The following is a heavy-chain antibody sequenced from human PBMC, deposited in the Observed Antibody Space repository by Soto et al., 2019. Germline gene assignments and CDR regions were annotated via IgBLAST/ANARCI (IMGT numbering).Heavy chain of an antibody. Sequence: GGSLRLSCAASGFTFSSYSMNWVRQAPGKGLEWVSSISSSGSYIYYADSVKGRFTISRDNAKNSLYLQMNSLRAEDTAVYYCARVLTMITFGGVSAFDIWGQGTMVTVSS. CDR3: ARVLTMITFGGVSAFDI. V-gene: IGHV3-21*01. CDR2: ISSSGSYI. CDR1: GFTFSSYS. D-gene: IGHD3-16*01. J-gene: IGHJ3*02.